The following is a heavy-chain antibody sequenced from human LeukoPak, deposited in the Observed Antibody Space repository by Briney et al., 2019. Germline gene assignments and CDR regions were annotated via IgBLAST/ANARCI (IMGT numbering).Heavy chain of an antibody. Sequence: SVKVSCKASGGTFSSYAISWVRQAPGQGLEWMGRIIPILGIANYAQKFQGRVTITANKSTSTAYMELCSLRSEDTAVYYCARDGVRIADAFDIWGQGTMVTVSS. CDR2: IIPILGIA. CDR3: ARDGVRIADAFDI. D-gene: IGHD6-13*01. CDR1: GGTFSSYA. J-gene: IGHJ3*02. V-gene: IGHV1-69*04.